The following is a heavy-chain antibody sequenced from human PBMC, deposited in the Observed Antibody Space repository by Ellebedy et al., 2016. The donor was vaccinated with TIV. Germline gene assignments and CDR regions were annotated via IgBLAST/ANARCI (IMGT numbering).Heavy chain of an antibody. D-gene: IGHD1-26*01. CDR1: GFTFSNYA. Sequence: GESLKISXAASGFTFSNYAMSWVRQAPGKGLEWVSTFSSSDDDTDYADSVKGRFTISRDDSKNTLYLQMNSLRAEDTAVYYCAKSYTGSYSYMFYFDDWGQGTLVTVSS. J-gene: IGHJ4*02. CDR2: FSSSDDDT. V-gene: IGHV3-23*01. CDR3: AKSYTGSYSYMFYFDD.